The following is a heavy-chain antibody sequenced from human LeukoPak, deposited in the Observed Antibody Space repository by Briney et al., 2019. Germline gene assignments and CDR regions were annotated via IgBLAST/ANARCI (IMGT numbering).Heavy chain of an antibody. J-gene: IGHJ5*02. CDR2: IYPGDSDT. CDR1: GNSFTSYY. Sequence: GESLKISCKGSGNSFTSYYIGWVRQMPGKGLEWMGIIYPGDSDTRYSPSFQGQVTISVNKSISTAYLQWSSLKASDTAMYYCARHAYCGGDCYSVLDPWGQGTLVTVSS. V-gene: IGHV5-51*01. CDR3: ARHAYCGGDCYSVLDP. D-gene: IGHD2-21*02.